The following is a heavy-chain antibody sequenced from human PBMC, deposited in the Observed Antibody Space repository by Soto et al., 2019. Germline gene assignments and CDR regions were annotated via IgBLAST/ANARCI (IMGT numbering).Heavy chain of an antibody. J-gene: IGHJ3*02. CDR1: GFTFSSYG. D-gene: IGHD1-26*01. CDR3: ARGEVGATRRAFDI. V-gene: IGHV3-33*01. CDR2: IWYDGSNK. Sequence: GGSLRLSCAASGFTFSSYGMHWVRQAPGKGLEWVAVIWYDGSNKYYADSVKGRFTISRDNSKNTVYLQMNSLRAEDTAVYYCARGEVGATRRAFDIWGQGTMVTVSS.